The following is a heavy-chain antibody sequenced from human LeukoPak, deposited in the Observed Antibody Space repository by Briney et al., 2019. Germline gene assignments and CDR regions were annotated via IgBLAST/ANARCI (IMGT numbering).Heavy chain of an antibody. CDR3: ARRMESADY. J-gene: IGHJ4*02. V-gene: IGHV4-39*01. Sequence: QPSETLSLTCTVSGDSISSSSYYWGWIRQPPGKGLEWIGSIHYSGITYYNPSLKSRVTMSVDTSKNQFSLRLSSVTATDTAMYYCARRMESADYWGQGTLVTVSS. CDR1: GDSISSSSYY. CDR2: IHYSGIT. D-gene: IGHD1-1*01.